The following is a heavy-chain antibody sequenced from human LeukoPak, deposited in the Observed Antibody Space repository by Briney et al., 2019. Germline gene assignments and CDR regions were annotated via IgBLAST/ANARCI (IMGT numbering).Heavy chain of an antibody. V-gene: IGHV3-30*18. CDR1: GFTFSSYG. D-gene: IGHD3-10*01. J-gene: IGHJ4*02. Sequence: GGSLRLSCAASGFTFSSYGMHWVRQAPGKGLEWVAVISYDGSNKYYADSVKGRFTISRDNSKNTLYLQMNSLRAEDTAVYYCAKGPYGIPYAPLWFGGIDYWGQGTLVTVSS. CDR3: AKGPYGIPYAPLWFGGIDY. CDR2: ISYDGSNK.